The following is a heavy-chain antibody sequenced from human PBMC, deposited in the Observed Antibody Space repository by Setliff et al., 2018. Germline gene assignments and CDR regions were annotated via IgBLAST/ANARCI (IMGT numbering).Heavy chain of an antibody. D-gene: IGHD1-26*01. J-gene: IGHJ4*02. Sequence: LSLTCTVSGTSISTGPYYWTWTRQSAERGLEWIGQIFSRGSMNYRPSLSSRVTISADSSKNQFSPQLVSVTASDTAVYYCTRGDSSGNNYPVLDYWGQGILVTVSS. CDR3: TRGDSSGNNYPVLDY. V-gene: IGHV4-61*09. CDR2: IFSRGSM. CDR1: GTSISTGPYY.